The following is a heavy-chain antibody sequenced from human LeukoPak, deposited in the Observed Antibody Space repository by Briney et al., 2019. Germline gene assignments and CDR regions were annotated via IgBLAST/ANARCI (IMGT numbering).Heavy chain of an antibody. V-gene: IGHV4-31*03. CDR2: IYYSGST. CDR3: AIQTAGSTLDY. Sequence: PSETLSLTCTVSGGSISSGGYYWGWIRQHPGKGLEWIGYIYYSGSTYYNPSLKSRVTISVDTSKNQFSLKLSSVTAADTAVYYCAIQTAGSTLDYWGQGTLVTVSS. J-gene: IGHJ4*02. CDR1: GGSISSGGYY. D-gene: IGHD3-10*01.